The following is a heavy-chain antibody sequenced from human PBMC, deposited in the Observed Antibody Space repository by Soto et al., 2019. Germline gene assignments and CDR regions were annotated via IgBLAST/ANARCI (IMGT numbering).Heavy chain of an antibody. CDR3: ARDLPDIVATIPYYYYGMDV. Sequence: GASVKVSCKASGYTFTSYGISWVRQAPGQGLEWMGWISAYNGNTNYAQKLQGRVTMTTDTSTSTAYMELRSLRSDDTAVYYCARDLPDIVATIPYYYYGMDVWGQGTTVTVSS. D-gene: IGHD5-12*01. V-gene: IGHV1-18*01. J-gene: IGHJ6*02. CDR2: ISAYNGNT. CDR1: GYTFTSYG.